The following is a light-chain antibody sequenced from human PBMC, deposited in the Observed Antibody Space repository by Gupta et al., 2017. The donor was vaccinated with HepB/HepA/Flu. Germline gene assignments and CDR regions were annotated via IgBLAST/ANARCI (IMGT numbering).Light chain of an antibody. CDR1: SNNVGNQG. V-gene: IGLV10-54*04. CDR3: SAWDSSLSAQV. J-gene: IGLJ2*01. Sequence: QAGLTQPPSVSKGLRQTATLTCTGNSNNVGNQGAAWLQQHQGHPPKLLSYKNNNRPSGISERFSASSSGNTASLTITGVQPEDEADYYCSAWDSSLSAQVFGGGTKLTVL. CDR2: KNN.